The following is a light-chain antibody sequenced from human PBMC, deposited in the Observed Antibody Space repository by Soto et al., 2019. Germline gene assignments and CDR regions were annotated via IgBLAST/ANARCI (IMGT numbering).Light chain of an antibody. CDR3: QSYDSSLSGFYV. CDR1: SSNIGAGYD. CDR2: GNN. Sequence: QSVLTQPPSVSGAPGQRVTISCTGSSSNIGAGYDVHWYQQVSGTAPKLLIYGNNMRPSGVPDRFAGTRSATSASLAITGLQAEDEADYYCQSYDSSLSGFYVFGTGTKVTVL. V-gene: IGLV1-40*01. J-gene: IGLJ1*01.